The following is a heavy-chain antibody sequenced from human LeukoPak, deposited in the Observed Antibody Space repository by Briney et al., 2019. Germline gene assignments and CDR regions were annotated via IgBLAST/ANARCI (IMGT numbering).Heavy chain of an antibody. D-gene: IGHD3-10*01. V-gene: IGHV4-61*02. J-gene: IGHJ6*03. Sequence: SQTLSLTCTVSGGSISSGSYYWSWIRQPAGKGLEWIGRIYTSGSTNYNPSLKSRVTISVDTSKNQFSLKLSSVTAADTAVYYCARGPMVRGVIIVGRYYYYMDVWGKGTTVTISS. CDR1: GGSISSGSYY. CDR3: ARGPMVRGVIIVGRYYYYMDV. CDR2: IYTSGST.